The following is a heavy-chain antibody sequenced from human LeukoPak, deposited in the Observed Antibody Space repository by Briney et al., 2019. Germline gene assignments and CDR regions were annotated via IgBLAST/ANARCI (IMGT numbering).Heavy chain of an antibody. V-gene: IGHV4-34*01. Sequence: SETLSLTCAVYGGSFSGYYWSWIRQPPGKGLEWIGEINHSGSTNYNPSLKSRVTISLDTSKDQFSLKLRSLTAADTAVYYCARHEAYGYSYDSTGYRGAFDIWGQGTMVTVSS. J-gene: IGHJ3*02. CDR1: GGSFSGYY. CDR2: INHSGST. CDR3: ARHEAYGYSYDSTGYRGAFDI. D-gene: IGHD3-22*01.